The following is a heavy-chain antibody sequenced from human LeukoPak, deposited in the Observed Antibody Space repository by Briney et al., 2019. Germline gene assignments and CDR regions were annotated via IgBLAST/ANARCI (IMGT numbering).Heavy chain of an antibody. CDR1: GFTFSSYS. CDR2: ISSSSSYI. J-gene: IGHJ4*02. D-gene: IGHD2-21*02. Sequence: PGGSLRLSCAASGFTFSSYSMNWVRQAPGKGLEWVSSISSSSSYIYYADSVKGRFTISRDNSKNTLYLQMNSLRAEDTAVYYCAKGVVVTAILGFDYWGQGTLVTVSS. CDR3: AKGVVVTAILGFDY. V-gene: IGHV3-21*04.